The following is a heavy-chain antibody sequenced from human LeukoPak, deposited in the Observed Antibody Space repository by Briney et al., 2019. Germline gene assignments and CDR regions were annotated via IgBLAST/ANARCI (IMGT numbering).Heavy chain of an antibody. Sequence: PGGSLRLSCAASGFNVSNNYMTWVRQAPGKGLEWVSNIYSGGTTFYADSVEGRFTISRDNSKNTLYLQMNNVRAEDTALYYCVRSPGSLFNYWGQGTLVTVSS. J-gene: IGHJ4*02. V-gene: IGHV3-53*01. CDR2: IYSGGTT. CDR1: GFNVSNNY. CDR3: VRSPGSLFNY.